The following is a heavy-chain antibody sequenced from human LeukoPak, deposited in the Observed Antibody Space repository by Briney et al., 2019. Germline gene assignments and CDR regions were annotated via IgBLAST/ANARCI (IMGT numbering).Heavy chain of an antibody. CDR2: ISSSSSTI. D-gene: IGHD2-2*01. CDR1: GFTFSRYS. CDR3: ARVSCSSASCYGPLNWFDP. J-gene: IGHJ5*02. Sequence: PGGSLRLSCAASGFTFSRYSMNWVRQAPGKGLECVSYISSSSSTIFYADSVKGRFTISRDNAKNSLYLQMNSLRAEDTAVYYCARVSCSSASCYGPLNWFDPWGQGTLVTVSS. V-gene: IGHV3-48*01.